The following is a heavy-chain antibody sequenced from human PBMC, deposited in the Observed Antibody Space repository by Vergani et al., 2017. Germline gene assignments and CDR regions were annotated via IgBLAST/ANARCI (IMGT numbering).Heavy chain of an antibody. Sequence: EVQLVQSGAEVKKPGESLKISCKGSGYSFTSYWIGWVRQLPGKGLEWMGIIYPGDSDTIYSPSFQGQVTISAEKSISTAYLQWSSLKASETAMYYCARPRRDGYKVDAFDIWGQGTMVTVSS. CDR2: IYPGDSDT. D-gene: IGHD5-24*01. CDR3: ARPRRDGYKVDAFDI. CDR1: GYSFTSYW. V-gene: IGHV5-51*01. J-gene: IGHJ3*02.